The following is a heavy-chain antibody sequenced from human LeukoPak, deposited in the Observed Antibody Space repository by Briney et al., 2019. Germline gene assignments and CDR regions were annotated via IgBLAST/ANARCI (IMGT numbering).Heavy chain of an antibody. CDR1: GGSFSGYY. V-gene: IGHV4-34*01. J-gene: IGHJ6*03. CDR3: ARPRIAARRRDYMDV. Sequence: SETLSLTCAVYGGSFSGYYWSWIRQPPGKVLEWIGEINHSGSTNYNPSLKSRVTISVDTSKNQFSLKLSSVTAADTAVYYCARPRIAARRRDYMDVWGKGTTVTVSS. CDR2: INHSGST. D-gene: IGHD6-6*01.